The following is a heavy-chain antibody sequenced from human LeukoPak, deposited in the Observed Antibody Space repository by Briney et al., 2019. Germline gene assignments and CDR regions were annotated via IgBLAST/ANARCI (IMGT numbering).Heavy chain of an antibody. V-gene: IGHV3-11*01. D-gene: IGHD3-9*01. Sequence: GGSLRLSCAASGLTFSDYYMSWIRQAPGKGLEWVSYISSSGSTIYYADSVKGRFTISRDNAKNSLYLQMNSLRAEDTAVYYCARDRPLRYFDWLLHYYGMDVWGQGTTVTVSS. CDR2: ISSSGSTI. CDR3: ARDRPLRYFDWLLHYYGMDV. J-gene: IGHJ6*02. CDR1: GLTFSDYY.